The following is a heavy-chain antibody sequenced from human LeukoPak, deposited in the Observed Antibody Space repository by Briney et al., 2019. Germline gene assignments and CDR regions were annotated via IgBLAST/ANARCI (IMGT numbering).Heavy chain of an antibody. V-gene: IGHV3-33*01. Sequence: GGSLRLSCAASGFTFSSYGMHWVRQAPGKGLEWVAVIWYDGSNKYYADSVKGRFTISRDNSKNTLYLQMNSLRAEDTAVYYCAREKYSSGWSDYWGQGTLVTVSS. J-gene: IGHJ4*02. CDR3: AREKYSSGWSDY. D-gene: IGHD6-19*01. CDR1: GFTFSSYG. CDR2: IWYDGSNK.